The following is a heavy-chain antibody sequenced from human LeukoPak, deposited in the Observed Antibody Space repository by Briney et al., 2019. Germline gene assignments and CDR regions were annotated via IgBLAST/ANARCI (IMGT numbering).Heavy chain of an antibody. CDR2: ISWNSGSI. CDR3: AKEVDGYTNY. CDR1: GFTFDNYA. D-gene: IGHD5-24*01. V-gene: IGHV3-9*01. J-gene: IGHJ4*02. Sequence: GGSLRLSCAASGFTFDNYAMHWARQAPGKGLEWVSGISWNSGSIGYVDSVKGRFTISRDNAKNSLYLQMNSLRAEDTAVYYCAKEVDGYTNYWGQGTLVTVSS.